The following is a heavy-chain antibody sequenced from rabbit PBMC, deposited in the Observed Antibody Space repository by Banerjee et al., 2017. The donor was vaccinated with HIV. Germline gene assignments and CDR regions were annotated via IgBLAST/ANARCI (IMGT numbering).Heavy chain of an antibody. CDR3: ARGFYSYGYAGYVDATYYFDL. V-gene: IGHV1S47*01. CDR2: IYPGFDMT. Sequence: ELVESGGGLVQPGESLKLSCKASGIDFSNYGISWVRQAPGKGLEWIAYIYPGFDMTNYANSVKGRFTISSDNAQNTVFLQMTSLTAVDRATYFCARGFYSYGYAGYVDATYYFDLWGQGTLVTVS. D-gene: IGHD6-1*01. CDR1: GIDFSNYG. J-gene: IGHJ4*01.